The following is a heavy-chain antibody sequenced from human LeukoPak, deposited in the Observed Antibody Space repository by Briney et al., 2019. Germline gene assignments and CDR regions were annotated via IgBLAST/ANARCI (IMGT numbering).Heavy chain of an antibody. CDR1: GGSISSSSYY. CDR2: IYYSGST. V-gene: IGHV4-39*07. D-gene: IGHD6-13*01. J-gene: IGHJ4*02. Sequence: PSETLSLTCTVSGGSISSSSYYCGWIRQPPGKGLEWIGSIYYSGSTYYNPSLKSRVTISVDTSKNQFSLKLSSVTAADTAVYYCARGARIAAADYWGQGTLVTVSS. CDR3: ARGARIAAADY.